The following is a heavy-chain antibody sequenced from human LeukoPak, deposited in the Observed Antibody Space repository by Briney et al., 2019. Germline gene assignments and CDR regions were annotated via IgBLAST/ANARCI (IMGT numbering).Heavy chain of an antibody. CDR1: GYSFTSYW. D-gene: IGHD6-6*01. Sequence: GESLQISCKGSGYSFTSYWISWVRQMPGKGLEWMGRIDPSDSYTNYSPSFQGHVTISADKSISTAYLQWSSLKASDTAMYYCARRALSSSSSYYGMDVWGQGTTVTVSS. CDR3: ARRALSSSSSYYGMDV. V-gene: IGHV5-10-1*01. J-gene: IGHJ6*02. CDR2: IDPSDSYT.